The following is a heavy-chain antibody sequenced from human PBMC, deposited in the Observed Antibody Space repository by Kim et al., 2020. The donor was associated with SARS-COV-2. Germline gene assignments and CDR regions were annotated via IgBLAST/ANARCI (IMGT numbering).Heavy chain of an antibody. V-gene: IGHV3-30*18. J-gene: IGHJ5*02. CDR1: GFTFSSYG. CDR2: ISYDGSNK. CDR3: AKRQVNWFDT. Sequence: GGSLRLSCAASGFTFSSYGMHWVRQAPGKGLEWVAIISYDGSNKYYADSVKGRFTISRDNSKNTLYLQMNSLRAEDTAVYYCAKRQVNWFDTWGQGTLVTVSS.